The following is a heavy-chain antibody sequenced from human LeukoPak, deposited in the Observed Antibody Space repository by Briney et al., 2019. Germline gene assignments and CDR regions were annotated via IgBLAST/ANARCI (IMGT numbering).Heavy chain of an antibody. D-gene: IGHD1-1*01. J-gene: IGHJ5*02. CDR1: GFTFSSYA. CDR3: AREWGTGFDP. Sequence: GGSLRLSCAASGFTFSSYAMHWVRQAPGKGLEWVTVISYDGSNKYYADSVKGRFTISRDNSKNTLYLQMNSLRAEDTAVYYCAREWGTGFDPWGQGTLVTVSS. CDR2: ISYDGSNK. V-gene: IGHV3-30-3*01.